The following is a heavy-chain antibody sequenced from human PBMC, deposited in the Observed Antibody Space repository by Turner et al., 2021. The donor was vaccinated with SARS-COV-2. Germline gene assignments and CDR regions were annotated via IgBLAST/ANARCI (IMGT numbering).Heavy chain of an antibody. V-gene: IGHV1-2*04. D-gene: IGHD3-22*01. CDR1: GYTFTDYY. CDR3: ARFAFDISPDAFDI. J-gene: IGHJ3*02. CDR2: ISPNSGGT. Sequence: QVQLVQSGAELKKPGASVKVSCTTSGYTFTDYYIHWVRQAPGQGLEWIGWISPNSGGTHYSRKFHGWVTMTRDTSVSVVYLELSRLKSDDTAVYYCARFAFDISPDAFDIWVQGTMVTVSS.